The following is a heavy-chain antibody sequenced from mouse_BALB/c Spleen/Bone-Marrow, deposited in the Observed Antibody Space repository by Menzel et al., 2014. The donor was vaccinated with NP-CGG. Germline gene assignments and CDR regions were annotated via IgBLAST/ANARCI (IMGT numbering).Heavy chain of an antibody. V-gene: IGHV1S135*01. CDR1: GYSFTGYN. J-gene: IGHJ1*01. CDR2: IDPYYGGT. D-gene: IGHD3-3*01. Sequence: EVQLQQSGPELEKPGASVKISCTASGYSFTGYNINWVKQTNGKSLEWIGNIDPYYGGTDYNQKFKGKATLTVDRSSSTAFMQLKSLTSDDSAVEYWARVGDNRHFEVWGAGTTVTVSS. CDR3: ARVGDNRHFEV.